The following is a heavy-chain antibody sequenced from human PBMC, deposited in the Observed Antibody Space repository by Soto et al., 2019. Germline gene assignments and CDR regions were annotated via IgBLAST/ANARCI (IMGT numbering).Heavy chain of an antibody. D-gene: IGHD2-15*01. CDR3: ARVLPGGGYPHDYFDY. CDR1: GFTFSSYW. J-gene: IGHJ4*02. Sequence: GGSLSLSYADSGFTFSSYWMSWVRQTPGKGLEWVANIKQDGSEKYYVDSVKGRFTISRDNAKNSLYLQMNSLRADDTAVYYCARVLPGGGYPHDYFDYWGQGTLVTVSS. CDR2: IKQDGSEK. V-gene: IGHV3-7*01.